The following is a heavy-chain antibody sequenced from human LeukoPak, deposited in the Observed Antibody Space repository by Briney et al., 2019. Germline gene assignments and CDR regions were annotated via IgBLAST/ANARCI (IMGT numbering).Heavy chain of an antibody. D-gene: IGHD1-26*01. CDR2: IRFDGTNK. J-gene: IGHJ4*02. Sequence: GNSLRLACSASGFVFRDFAMHWVRQAPGKGLEWVAVIRFDGTNKYYAAAVKGRFTISRDNSKNVTYLQMNNLRVEDTAMYYCAKELSAEPSFDFWGQGALVTVSS. CDR1: GFVFRDFA. V-gene: IGHV3-33*06. CDR3: AKELSAEPSFDF.